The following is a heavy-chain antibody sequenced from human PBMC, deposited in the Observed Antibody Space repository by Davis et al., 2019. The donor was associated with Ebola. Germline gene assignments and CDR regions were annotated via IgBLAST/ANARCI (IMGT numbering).Heavy chain of an antibody. J-gene: IGHJ5*02. CDR3: AKDKGFWVPPDWFGP. D-gene: IGHD3-16*01. V-gene: IGHV3-23*01. CDR1: GFNFSHYA. Sequence: GGSLRLSCAVSGFNFSHYAMSWVRQAPGKGLEWVASISGSGKTTYYADSVEGRFNISRDNSKNTLSLHMNSVRGEDTAVYYCAKDKGFWVPPDWFGPWGQGVQVTVSS. CDR2: ISGSGKTT.